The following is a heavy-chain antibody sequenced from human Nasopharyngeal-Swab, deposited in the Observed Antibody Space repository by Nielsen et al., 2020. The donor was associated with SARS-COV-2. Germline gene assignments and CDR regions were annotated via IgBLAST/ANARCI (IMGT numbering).Heavy chain of an antibody. V-gene: IGHV3-23*01. CDR3: AKDGVVRGDALDL. CDR2: VSASGGST. Sequence: GESLKISCAASGFTFNIYAMAWVRRAPGRGLQWVTGVSASGGSTYYTDSVKGRFSISRDNSKNTLFLQMHSLRVEDTAVYYCAKDGVVRGDALDLWGQGTIVTFSS. D-gene: IGHD3-10*01. CDR1: GFTFNIYA. J-gene: IGHJ3*01.